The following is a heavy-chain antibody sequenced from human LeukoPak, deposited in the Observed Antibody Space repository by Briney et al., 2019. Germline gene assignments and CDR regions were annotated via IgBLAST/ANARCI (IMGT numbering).Heavy chain of an antibody. V-gene: IGHV4-59*01. D-gene: IGHD5-18*01. CDR2: IYYSGST. Sequence: SETLSLTCAVYGGSFSGYYWSWIRQPPGKGLEWIGYIYYSGSTNYNPSLKSRVTISVDTSKNQFSLKLSSVTAADTAVYYCARDNTAMPRGGGGFDYWGQGTLVTVSS. CDR3: ARDNTAMPRGGGGFDY. CDR1: GGSFSGYY. J-gene: IGHJ4*02.